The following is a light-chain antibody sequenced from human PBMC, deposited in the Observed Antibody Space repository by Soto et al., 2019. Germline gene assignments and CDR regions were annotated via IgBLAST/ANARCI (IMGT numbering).Light chain of an antibody. Sequence: QSVLTQPPSVSGAPGQRVTISCTGTSSNLGAGYDVHWYQQLPGAAPKLVIFGNRNRPSGVPERFSGSKSGTSASLAITGLQTDDEADYYCQAYDYSLTASVFGGGTKLTVL. CDR3: QAYDYSLTASV. CDR1: SSNLGAGYD. CDR2: GNR. V-gene: IGLV1-40*01. J-gene: IGLJ3*02.